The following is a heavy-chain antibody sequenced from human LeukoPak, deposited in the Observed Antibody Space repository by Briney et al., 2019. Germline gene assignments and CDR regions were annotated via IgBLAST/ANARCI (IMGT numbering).Heavy chain of an antibody. V-gene: IGHV5-51*01. CDR3: ARRLGQGYYGSGSLGTFDI. CDR1: GYRFPTYW. CDR2: IYPGDSDT. Sequence: GESLKISCKGSGYRFPTYWIGWVRQLPGKGLEWMGIIYPGDSDTRYSPSFQGQVTISADKSISTAYMQWSSLKASDTAMYYCARRLGQGYYGSGSLGTFDIWGQGTLVTVSS. D-gene: IGHD3-10*01. J-gene: IGHJ3*02.